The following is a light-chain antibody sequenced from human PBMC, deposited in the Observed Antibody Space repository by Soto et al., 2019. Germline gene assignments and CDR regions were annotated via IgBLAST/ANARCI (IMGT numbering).Light chain of an antibody. CDR2: GPS. CDR1: KTISSTF. CDR3: QQYGSSPWT. Sequence: EIVLTQSPGTLSLSRGDRATLTCRASKTISSTFFGWYQHKPGQAPRLLIYGPSSRATDIPDRFSGSGSGSEFTLTISRLEPEDFAVYYCQQYGSSPWTFGQGTKVDIK. V-gene: IGKV3-20*01. J-gene: IGKJ1*01.